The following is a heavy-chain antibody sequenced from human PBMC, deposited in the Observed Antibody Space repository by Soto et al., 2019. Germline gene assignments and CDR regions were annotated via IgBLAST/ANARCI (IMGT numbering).Heavy chain of an antibody. CDR2: ISGSGGTI. D-gene: IGHD6-19*01. CDR3: ARDRIAVAGPPDV. V-gene: IGHV3-23*01. Sequence: GGSLRLSCAASGFTFSSYAMSWVRQAPGKGLEWVSAISGSGGTIYYADSVKGRFTISRDNAKNSLYLQMNSLRDEDTAVYYCARDRIAVAGPPDVWGQGTTVTVSS. CDR1: GFTFSSYA. J-gene: IGHJ6*02.